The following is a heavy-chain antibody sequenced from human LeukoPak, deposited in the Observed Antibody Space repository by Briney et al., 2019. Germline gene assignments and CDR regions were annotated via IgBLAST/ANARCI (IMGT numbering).Heavy chain of an antibody. CDR1: GFTFSSYS. CDR2: ISSSSSYI. V-gene: IGHV3-21*01. CDR3: ARVGILRNYYYYMDV. J-gene: IGHJ6*03. D-gene: IGHD3-16*01. Sequence: PGGSLRLSCAASGFTFSSYSMNWVRQAPGKGLEWVSSISSSSSYIYYADSVKGRFTISRDNAKNSLYLQMNSLRAEDTAVYYCARVGILRNYYYYMDVWGKGTTVTISS.